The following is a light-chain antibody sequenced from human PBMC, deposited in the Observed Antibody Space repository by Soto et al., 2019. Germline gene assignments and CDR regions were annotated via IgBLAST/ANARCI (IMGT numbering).Light chain of an antibody. CDR2: GAS. J-gene: IGKJ5*01. CDR1: QSVSSN. Sequence: EIVMTQSPATLSVSPGERATLSCRASQSVSSNLAWYQQKPGQATRLLIYGASTRATGIPDRVSGSGSGTEVTLTISSLQSEDFAVYYCQQYNNWPITFGQGTRLEIK. V-gene: IGKV3D-15*01. CDR3: QQYNNWPIT.